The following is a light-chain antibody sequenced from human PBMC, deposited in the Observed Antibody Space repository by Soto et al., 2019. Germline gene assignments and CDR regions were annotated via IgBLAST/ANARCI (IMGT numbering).Light chain of an antibody. J-gene: IGLJ3*02. CDR3: ETWDSNIWV. CDR1: SGHSSYI. V-gene: IGLV4-60*02. Sequence: QAVVTQSSSASASLGSSVKLTCTLSSGHSSYIIAWHQQQPGKAPRYLMKLEGSGSYNKGSGVPDRFSGSSSGADRYLTISNLQFEDEADYYCETWDSNIWVFGGGTKPTVL. CDR2: LEGSGSY.